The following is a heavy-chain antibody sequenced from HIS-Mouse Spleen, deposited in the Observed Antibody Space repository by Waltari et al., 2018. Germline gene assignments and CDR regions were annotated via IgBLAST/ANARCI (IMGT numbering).Heavy chain of an antibody. J-gene: IGHJ4*02. Sequence: QVTLRESGPALVTPTQTLTLTCTFSGFSLSTSGICVSWIRQPPGKALEWLARIDWDDDKYYSTSLKTRLTISKDTSKNQVVLTMTNMDPVDTATYYCARIAEGYSSGWYAFDYWGQGTLVTVSS. D-gene: IGHD6-19*01. CDR1: GFSLSTSGIC. CDR2: IDWDDDK. V-gene: IGHV2-70*15. CDR3: ARIAEGYSSGWYAFDY.